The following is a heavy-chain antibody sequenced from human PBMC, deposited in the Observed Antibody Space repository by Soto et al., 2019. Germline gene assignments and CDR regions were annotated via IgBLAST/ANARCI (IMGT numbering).Heavy chain of an antibody. Sequence: EVQLVESGGGLVQPGGSLRLSCAASGFTFSTYSMNWVRQAPGKGLEWVSSISSSSGNIYYADSVKGRFTIPRDDAKNTLPRKMNSLSAEDTAVYYCAGVRSYSYGQGYGMDVWGQGTTVTVSS. CDR1: GFTFSTYS. V-gene: IGHV3-21*01. J-gene: IGHJ6*02. D-gene: IGHD5-18*01. CDR3: AGVRSYSYGQGYGMDV. CDR2: ISSSSGNI.